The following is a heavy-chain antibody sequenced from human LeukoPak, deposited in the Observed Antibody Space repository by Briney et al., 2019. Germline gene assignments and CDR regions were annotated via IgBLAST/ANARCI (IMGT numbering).Heavy chain of an antibody. CDR2: ISSSGSTI. CDR1: GFTFSDYY. D-gene: IGHD1-1*01. J-gene: IGHJ6*03. Sequence: NAGGSLRLSCAASGFTFSDYYMSWIRQAPGKGLEWVSYISSSGSTIYYADSVKGRFTISRDNAKNSLYLQMNSLRAEDTAVYYCARNLSSWKYYYYYYMDVWGKGTTVTVSS. V-gene: IGHV3-11*01. CDR3: ARNLSSWKYYYYYYMDV.